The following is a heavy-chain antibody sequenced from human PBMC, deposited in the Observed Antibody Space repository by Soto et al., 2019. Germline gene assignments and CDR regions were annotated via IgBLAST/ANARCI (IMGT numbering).Heavy chain of an antibody. V-gene: IGHV3-7*01. D-gene: IGHD3-9*01. Sequence: GSLRLSCAASGFTFSSYWMSWVRQAPGKGLEWVANIKQDGSEKYYVDSVKGRFTISRDNAKNSLYLQMNSLRAEDTAVYYCARLSPPGLTYDILTGYHFKRWGQGTLVTVSS. CDR2: IKQDGSEK. J-gene: IGHJ4*02. CDR3: ARLSPPGLTYDILTGYHFKR. CDR1: GFTFSSYW.